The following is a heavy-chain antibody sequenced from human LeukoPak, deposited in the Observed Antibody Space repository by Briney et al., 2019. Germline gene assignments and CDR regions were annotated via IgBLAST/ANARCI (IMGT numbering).Heavy chain of an antibody. Sequence: ASVKVSCKASGYTFTSYGISWVRQAPGQGLEWMGWISAYNGNTNYAQKLQGRVTMTTDTSTSTAYMELRSLRAEDTAIYYCAKGPYHLLYAFVDYWGQGTLVTVSS. CDR1: GYTFTSYG. J-gene: IGHJ4*02. V-gene: IGHV1-18*01. D-gene: IGHD2-2*02. CDR3: AKGPYHLLYAFVDY. CDR2: ISAYNGNT.